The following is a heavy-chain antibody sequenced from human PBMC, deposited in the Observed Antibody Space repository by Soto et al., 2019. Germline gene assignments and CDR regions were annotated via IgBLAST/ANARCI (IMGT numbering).Heavy chain of an antibody. CDR2: IIPTIGTT. J-gene: IGHJ4*02. CDR1: GDTFTIFA. V-gene: IGHV1-69*12. CDR3: ARGLGSGYDPGDY. D-gene: IGHD5-12*01. Sequence: QVQLVQSGAEVKKPGSSVKFSCKASGDTFTIFAISWVRQAPGQGLEWMGGIIPTIGTTNYAQRFQGRITITGDESTGTAYMELSSLKSEDTAVYYCARGLGSGYDPGDYWGQGTLVTVSS.